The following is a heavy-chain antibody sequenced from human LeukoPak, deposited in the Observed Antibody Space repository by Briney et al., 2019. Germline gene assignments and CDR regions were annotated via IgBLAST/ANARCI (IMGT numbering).Heavy chain of an antibody. CDR1: GFTVTSYG. CDR2: ITGSGDDT. J-gene: IGHJ3*02. Sequence: GGSLRLSCAASGFTVTSYGMSWVRQAPGKGLEWVSGITGSGDDTYYKDSVKGRFTISRDNSKNTLYLQMNSLRAEDTAVYYCAKDIVTSSSWPPHCFDIWGQGTLVTASS. CDR3: AKDIVTSSSWPPHCFDI. V-gene: IGHV3-23*01. D-gene: IGHD6-13*01.